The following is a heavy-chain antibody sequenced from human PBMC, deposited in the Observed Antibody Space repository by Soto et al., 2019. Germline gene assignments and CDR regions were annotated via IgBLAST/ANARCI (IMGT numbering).Heavy chain of an antibody. CDR3: ARDSIGIAAAGTDFDP. J-gene: IGHJ5*02. V-gene: IGHV1-3*01. CDR1: GYTFTSYA. D-gene: IGHD6-13*01. Sequence: ASVKVSGKASGYTFTSYAMHWVRQAPGQRLEWMGWINAGNGNTKYSQKFQGRVTITRDTSASTAYMELSSLRSEDTAVYYCARDSIGIAAAGTDFDPWGQGTLVTVSS. CDR2: INAGNGNT.